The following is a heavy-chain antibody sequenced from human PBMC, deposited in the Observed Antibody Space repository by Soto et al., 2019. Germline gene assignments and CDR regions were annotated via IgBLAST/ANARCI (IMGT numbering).Heavy chain of an antibody. V-gene: IGHV3-11*06. D-gene: IGHD2-15*01. CDR1: GFTFGDSY. CDR3: VRGGGGGLFDP. Sequence: GGSLRLSCAGSGFTFGDSYMSWIRQAPGKGLEWLSYISPGSRYPAYADSVKGRFTIPRDNAKRSLYLQMMSLTAEDTAIYYCVRGGGGGLFDPWGQGTMVTVSS. CDR2: ISPGSRYP. J-gene: IGHJ5*02.